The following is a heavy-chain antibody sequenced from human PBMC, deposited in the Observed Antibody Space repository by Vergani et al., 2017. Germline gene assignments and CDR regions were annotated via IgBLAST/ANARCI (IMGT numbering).Heavy chain of an antibody. D-gene: IGHD6-6*01. CDR2: MNPNSGNT. CDR3: ARAYSSSSFYYYYYMDV. CDR1: GYTFTSYD. J-gene: IGHJ6*03. V-gene: IGHV1-8*01. Sequence: QVQLVQSGAEVKKPGASVKVSCKASGYTFTSYDINWVRQATGQGLEWMGWMNPNSGNTGYAQKFQGRVTMTRNTSISTAYMELSSLRSEDTAVYYCARAYSSSSFYYYYYMDVWGKGTTVTVSS.